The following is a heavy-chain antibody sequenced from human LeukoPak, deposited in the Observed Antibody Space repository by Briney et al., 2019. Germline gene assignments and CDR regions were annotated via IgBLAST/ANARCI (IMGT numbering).Heavy chain of an antibody. Sequence: PSETLSLTCSVSGGSMRTSTYYWVWIRQPPGKGLEWIGRIYTSGSTNYNPSLKSRVTMSVDTSKNQFSLKLSSVTAADTAVYYCARAQVGEDAFDIWGQGTMVTVSS. CDR2: IYTSGST. D-gene: IGHD1-26*01. CDR3: ARAQVGEDAFDI. CDR1: GGSMRTSTYY. V-gene: IGHV4-61*05. J-gene: IGHJ3*02.